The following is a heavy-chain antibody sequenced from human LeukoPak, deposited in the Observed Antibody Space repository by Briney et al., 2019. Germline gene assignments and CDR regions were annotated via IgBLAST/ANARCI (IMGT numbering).Heavy chain of an antibody. J-gene: IGHJ4*02. Sequence: ASVKVSCKGSGGTFSSYPISWVRQAPGQGLEWMGGIIPIFGTANYAQKFQGRVTITADESTSTAYMELSSLRSEDTAVYYCASSTYYYDSSGYNPFDYWGQGTLVTVSS. CDR2: IIPIFGTA. D-gene: IGHD3-22*01. CDR3: ASSTYYYDSSGYNPFDY. CDR1: GGTFSSYP. V-gene: IGHV1-69*13.